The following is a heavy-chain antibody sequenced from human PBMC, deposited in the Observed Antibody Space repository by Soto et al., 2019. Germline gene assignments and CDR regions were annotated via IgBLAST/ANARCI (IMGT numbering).Heavy chain of an antibody. D-gene: IGHD3-10*01. J-gene: IGHJ3*02. V-gene: IGHV1-69*10. Sequence: ASVKVSCKASGGTFSSYAISWVRQAPGQGLEWMGGIIPIFGIANYAQKFQGRVTITADKSTSTAYMELSSLRSEDTAVYYCAIDWKTVYGSGSYYNAFDIWGQGTMVTVSS. CDR3: AIDWKTVYGSGSYYNAFDI. CDR2: IIPIFGIA. CDR1: GGTFSSYA.